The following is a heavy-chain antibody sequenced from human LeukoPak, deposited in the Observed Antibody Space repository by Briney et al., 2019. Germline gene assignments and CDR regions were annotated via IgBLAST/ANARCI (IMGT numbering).Heavy chain of an antibody. CDR1: GGSFSGYF. V-gene: IGHV4-34*01. Sequence: SETLSLTCAVLGGSFSGYFWSWIRQPPGKGLEGSGSIYYSGSTYYNPSLKSRVTISVDTSKNQFSLELSSVTAADTAVYYCTGDRGAYYYGSGSFVDYWGQGTLVTVSS. D-gene: IGHD3-10*01. CDR3: TGDRGAYYYGSGSFVDY. J-gene: IGHJ4*02. CDR2: IYYSGST.